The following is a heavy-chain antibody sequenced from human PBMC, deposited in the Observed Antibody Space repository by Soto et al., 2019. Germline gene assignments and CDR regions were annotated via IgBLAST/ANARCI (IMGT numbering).Heavy chain of an antibody. D-gene: IGHD3-3*01. CDR3: ARAYYDFWSGYYLNWFDP. J-gene: IGHJ5*02. CDR1: GDSVSSNSAA. V-gene: IGHV6-1*01. Sequence: SQTLSLTCAISGDSVSSNSAAWNWIRQSPSRGLEWPGRTYYRSKWYNDYAVSVKSRITINPDTSKNQFSLQLNSVTPEDTAVYYCARAYYDFWSGYYLNWFDPWGQGTLVTVSS. CDR2: TYYRSKWYN.